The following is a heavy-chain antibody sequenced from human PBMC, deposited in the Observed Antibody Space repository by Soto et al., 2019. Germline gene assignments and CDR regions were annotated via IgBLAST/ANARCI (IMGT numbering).Heavy chain of an antibody. J-gene: IGHJ4*01. CDR3: ASVHVIVVAGSTFDY. V-gene: IGHV4-38-2*02. CDR2: MYHGGTT. Sequence: SETLSLTCTVSGYSMSSDSYWGWIRQSPGKGPEWIASMYHGGTTFYNPSLKSRVTMSIDTSSNQFSLRLTSVTAADTAVYYCASVHVIVVAGSTFDYWGHGRMVTVSS. D-gene: IGHD2-21*01. CDR1: GYSMSSDSY.